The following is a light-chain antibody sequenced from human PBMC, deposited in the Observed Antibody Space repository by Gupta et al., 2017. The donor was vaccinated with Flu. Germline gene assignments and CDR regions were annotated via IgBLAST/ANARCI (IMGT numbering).Light chain of an antibody. CDR2: LGS. CDR3: MQALQTPPWT. J-gene: IGKJ1*01. V-gene: IGKV2-28*01. CDR1: QSLLHSNGYNY. Sequence: DIVMTQSPLSLPVTPGEPASISCRSSQSLLHSNGYNYLVWYLQKPGQSPQLLIYLGSNRASGVPDRFSGSGSGTDFTLKISRVEAEDVGVYYCMQALQTPPWTFGQGTKVEIK.